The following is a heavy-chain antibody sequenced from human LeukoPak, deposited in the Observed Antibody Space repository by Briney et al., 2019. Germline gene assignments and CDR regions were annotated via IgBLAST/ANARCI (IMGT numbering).Heavy chain of an antibody. CDR3: ARESCSGGSCHSYYYGMDV. D-gene: IGHD2-15*01. CDR2: INAGNGNT. V-gene: IGHV1-3*01. J-gene: IGHJ6*02. CDR1: GYTFTSYA. Sequence: ASVKVSCKASGYTFTSYAMHWVRQAPGQRLEWMGWINAGNGNTKYSQKFQGRVTITRDTSASTAYMELSSLRSEDTAVYYCARESCSGGSCHSYYYGMDVWGQGTTVTVSS.